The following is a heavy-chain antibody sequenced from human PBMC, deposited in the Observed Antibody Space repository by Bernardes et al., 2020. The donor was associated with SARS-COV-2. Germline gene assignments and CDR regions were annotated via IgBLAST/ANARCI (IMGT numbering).Heavy chain of an antibody. CDR1: GFPFDSYG. Sequence: VGSLRLSCVASGFPFDSYGMSWVRQAPGKGLEWVAYITERSHRSIYADFVKGQFTISRDNSKNTLYLQLNSLRVEDTAMYYCAREPSRRADLWGQGTLVTVSS. J-gene: IGHJ5*02. CDR3: AREPSRRADL. D-gene: IGHD2-2*01. V-gene: IGHV3-23*01. CDR2: ITERSHRS.